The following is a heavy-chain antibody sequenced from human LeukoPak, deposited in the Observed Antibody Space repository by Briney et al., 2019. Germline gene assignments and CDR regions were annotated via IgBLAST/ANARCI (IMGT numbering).Heavy chain of an antibody. J-gene: IGHJ5*02. CDR1: GGFISSYY. D-gene: IGHD6-13*01. Sequence: MAAETLSLTCTVSGGFISSYYWSWVRQPPGKGLGWLGYIYYSGRNNYNPSFKSGVTISVETSKKQFFLKLRSVDAAERAVFYFARVPIAAADTKEVWFEPWGEGNLGTVSP. V-gene: IGHV4-59*01. CDR3: ARVPIAAADTKEVWFEP. CDR2: IYYSGRN.